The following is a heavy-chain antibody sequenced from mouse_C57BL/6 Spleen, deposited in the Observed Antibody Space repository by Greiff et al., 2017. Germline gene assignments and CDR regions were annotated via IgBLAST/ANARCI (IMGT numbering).Heavy chain of an antibody. D-gene: IGHD1-1*01. Sequence: VQRVESGAELVKPGASVKISCKASGYAFSSYWMNWVKQRPGKGLEWIGQIYPGDGDTNYNGKFKGKATLTADKSSSTAYMQLSSLTSEDSAVYFCARRGTVVAPYYFDYWGQGTTLTVSS. CDR1: GYAFSSYW. CDR3: ARRGTVVAPYYFDY. CDR2: IYPGDGDT. J-gene: IGHJ2*01. V-gene: IGHV1-80*01.